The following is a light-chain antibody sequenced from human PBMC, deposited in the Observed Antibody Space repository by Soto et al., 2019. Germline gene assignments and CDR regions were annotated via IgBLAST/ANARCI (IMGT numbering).Light chain of an antibody. CDR1: QSISSW. Sequence: DIQMTQSPSTLSASVGDRVTITFRASQSISSWLAWYQQKPGKAPKLLIYAASSLQSGVPSRFSGSGSGTDFTLTISSLQPEDFATYYCQQANSFPLITFGQGTRLEN. J-gene: IGKJ5*01. CDR2: AAS. V-gene: IGKV1-12*01. CDR3: QQANSFPLIT.